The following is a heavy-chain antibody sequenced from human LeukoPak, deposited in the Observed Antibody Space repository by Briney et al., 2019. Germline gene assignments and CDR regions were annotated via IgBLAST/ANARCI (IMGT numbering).Heavy chain of an antibody. D-gene: IGHD4-11*01. CDR3: ARPMTTDANFDY. CDR2: IYTSGST. Sequence: SQTLSLTCTVSGGSISSGSYYWSWIRQPAGKGLEWIGRIYTSGSTNYNPSLKSRVTISVDTSKNQFSLKLSSVTAADTAVYYCARPMTTDANFDYWGQGTLVTVSS. J-gene: IGHJ4*02. CDR1: GGSISSGSYY. V-gene: IGHV4-61*02.